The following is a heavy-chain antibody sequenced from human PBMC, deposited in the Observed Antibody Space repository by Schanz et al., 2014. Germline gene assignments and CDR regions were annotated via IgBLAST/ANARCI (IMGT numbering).Heavy chain of an antibody. D-gene: IGHD3-10*01. CDR3: VRDAGWAFGDYHGMDV. CDR2: MNSKTGNT. Sequence: QGQLVQSGAEVKKPGASVKVSCKASGYTFTSYGITWVRQATGQGLEWMGWMNSKTGNTGYAQRFQGRVTMTRHTSISTAYMELSSLRSDDTAVYYCVRDAGWAFGDYHGMDVWGQGTSVTVSS. J-gene: IGHJ6*02. CDR1: GYTFTSYG. V-gene: IGHV1-8*01.